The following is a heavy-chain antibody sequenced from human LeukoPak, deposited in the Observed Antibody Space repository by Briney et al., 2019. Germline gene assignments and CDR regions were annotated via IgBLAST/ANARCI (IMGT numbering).Heavy chain of an antibody. Sequence: SSETLSLTCTVSGGSISSYYWSWIRQPPGKGLEWIGYTYYSGSTNYNPSLKSRVTISVDTSKNQFSLKLSSVTAADTAVYYCARGGDSGYDLDYFDYWGQGTLVTVSS. J-gene: IGHJ4*02. V-gene: IGHV4-59*01. CDR1: GGSISSYY. D-gene: IGHD5-12*01. CDR2: TYYSGST. CDR3: ARGGDSGYDLDYFDY.